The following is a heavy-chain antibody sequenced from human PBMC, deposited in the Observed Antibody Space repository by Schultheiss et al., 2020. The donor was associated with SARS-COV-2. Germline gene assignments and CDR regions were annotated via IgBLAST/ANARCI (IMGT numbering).Heavy chain of an antibody. J-gene: IGHJ4*02. CDR1: GYTFASYG. Sequence: SVKVSCKASGYTFASYGISWVRQAPGQGPEWMGGIIPIFGTATYAQKFQGRVTITADESTRTAYMELRSLRSDDTAVYYCARVPLYGSEYYFDYWGQGTLVTVSS. CDR2: IIPIFGTA. D-gene: IGHD3-10*01. V-gene: IGHV1-69*13. CDR3: ARVPLYGSEYYFDY.